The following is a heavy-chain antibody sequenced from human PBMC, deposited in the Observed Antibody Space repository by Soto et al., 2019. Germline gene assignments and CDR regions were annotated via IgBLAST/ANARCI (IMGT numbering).Heavy chain of an antibody. Sequence: ASVKVSCKASGYTFTSYAMHWVRQAPGQRLEWMGWINAGNGNTKYSQKFQGRVTITRDTSASTAYMELSSLRSEDTAVYYCARTGYYGSGGLDYYGMDVWGQGTTVTVSS. D-gene: IGHD3-10*01. CDR2: INAGNGNT. V-gene: IGHV1-3*01. CDR3: ARTGYYGSGGLDYYGMDV. CDR1: GYTFTSYA. J-gene: IGHJ6*02.